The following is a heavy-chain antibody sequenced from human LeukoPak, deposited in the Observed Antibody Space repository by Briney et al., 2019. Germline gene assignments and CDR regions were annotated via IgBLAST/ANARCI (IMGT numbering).Heavy chain of an antibody. Sequence: AGGSLRLSCAASGFTFSSYGMHWVRQAPGKGLEWVAVISYDGSNKYYADSEKGRFTISRDNSKNTLYLQMNSLRAEDTAVYYCAKEGHGSSLDYWGQGTLVTVSS. D-gene: IGHD6-13*01. CDR3: AKEGHGSSLDY. J-gene: IGHJ4*02. CDR1: GFTFSSYG. V-gene: IGHV3-30*18. CDR2: ISYDGSNK.